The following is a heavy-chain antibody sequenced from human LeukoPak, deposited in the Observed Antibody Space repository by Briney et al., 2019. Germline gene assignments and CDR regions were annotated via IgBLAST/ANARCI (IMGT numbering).Heavy chain of an antibody. Sequence: ASVKVSCKASGYTFTGYYMRWGRQAPGQGLEWMGWINPNSGGTNYAQKFQGRVTMTRDTSISTAYMELSRLRSDDTAVYYCARDIVMVTYWFDPWGQGTLVTVSS. J-gene: IGHJ5*02. CDR1: GYTFTGYY. CDR3: ARDIVMVTYWFDP. V-gene: IGHV1-2*02. D-gene: IGHD5-18*01. CDR2: INPNSGGT.